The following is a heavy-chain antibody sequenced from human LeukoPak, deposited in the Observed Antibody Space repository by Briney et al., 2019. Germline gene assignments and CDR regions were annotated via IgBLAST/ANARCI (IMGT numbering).Heavy chain of an antibody. CDR2: INPSGGST. CDR3: ARVGSYNWNYEREDY. V-gene: IGHV1-46*01. Sequence: ASVKASCKASGYTFTSYYMHWVRQAPGQGLEWMGIINPSGGSTSYAQKFQGRITMTRDMSTSTVYMELSSLRSEDTAVYYCARVGSYNWNYEREDYWGQGTLVTVSS. D-gene: IGHD1-7*01. CDR1: GYTFTSYY. J-gene: IGHJ4*02.